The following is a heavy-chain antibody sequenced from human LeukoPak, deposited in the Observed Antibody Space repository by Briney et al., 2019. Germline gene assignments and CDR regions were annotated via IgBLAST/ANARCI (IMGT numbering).Heavy chain of an antibody. D-gene: IGHD2-2*01. V-gene: IGHV4-4*07. Sequence: SETLSLTCTVSGGSISSYYWSWIRQPAGKGLEWIGRIYTSGSTNYNPSLKSRVTMSVDTSKNQFSLKLSSVTAADTAVYYCARVGNIVVGDYYYMDVWGKGTTVTVSS. CDR1: GGSISSYY. CDR2: IYTSGST. J-gene: IGHJ6*03. CDR3: ARVGNIVVGDYYYMDV.